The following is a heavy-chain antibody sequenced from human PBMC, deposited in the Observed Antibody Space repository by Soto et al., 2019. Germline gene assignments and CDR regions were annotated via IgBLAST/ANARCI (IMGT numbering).Heavy chain of an antibody. Sequence: GASVKVSCKASGYTFTSYGISWVRQAPGQGLEWMGWVSAYNGNTNYAQKLQGRVTMTTDTSTSTAYMELRSLRSDDTAVYYCARDAAWAGDSSGYFASNAFDIWGQGTMVTV. D-gene: IGHD3-22*01. V-gene: IGHV1-18*04. CDR1: GYTFTSYG. CDR3: ARDAAWAGDSSGYFASNAFDI. J-gene: IGHJ3*02. CDR2: VSAYNGNT.